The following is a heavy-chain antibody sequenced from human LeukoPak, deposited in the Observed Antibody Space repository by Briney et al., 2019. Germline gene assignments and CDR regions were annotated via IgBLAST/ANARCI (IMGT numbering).Heavy chain of an antibody. D-gene: IGHD7-27*01. Sequence: PSQTLSLTCTVSGGSITSGGYYWSWIRQHPGKGLEWIGYMYYSGSTYSNPSLKTRVTISVDTSKNQFSLKLSSVTAADTALYYCARANGVWYYFDYWGQGTLVTVSS. V-gene: IGHV4-31*03. CDR2: MYYSGST. CDR3: ARANGVWYYFDY. CDR1: GGSITSGGYY. J-gene: IGHJ4*02.